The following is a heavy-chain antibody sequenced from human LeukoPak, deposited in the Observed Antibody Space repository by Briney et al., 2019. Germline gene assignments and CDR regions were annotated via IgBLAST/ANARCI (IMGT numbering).Heavy chain of an antibody. Sequence: GGSLRLSCAACGYTFCSYSMNWVREAPGEGLEWVSYISSSSSTIYYSDSVKGRFTISRDNAKISLYLQMNSLRAEDTAVYYCAKARSSGWSYYFDYWGQGTLVTVSS. V-gene: IGHV3-48*04. CDR2: ISSSSSTI. CDR1: GYTFCSYS. D-gene: IGHD6-19*01. CDR3: AKARSSGWSYYFDY. J-gene: IGHJ4*02.